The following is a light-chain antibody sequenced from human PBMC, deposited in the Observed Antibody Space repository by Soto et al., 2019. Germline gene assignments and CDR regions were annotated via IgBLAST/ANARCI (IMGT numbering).Light chain of an antibody. CDR2: GTS. Sequence: DIQLTQSPSFLSASVGDRVTITCRASQDISNYLAWYQQKPGKAPKFLIYGTSTLQSGVPSRFSGSGSGTEFTLTITRLEPEDFAVYYCHQRRGWPRGSFGQGTRLEIK. CDR1: QDISNY. V-gene: IGKV1-9*01. J-gene: IGKJ5*01. CDR3: HQRRGWPRGS.